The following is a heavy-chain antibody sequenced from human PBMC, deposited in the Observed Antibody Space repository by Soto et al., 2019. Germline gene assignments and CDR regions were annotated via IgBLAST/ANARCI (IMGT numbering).Heavy chain of an antibody. V-gene: IGHV3-7*01. Sequence: EVQLVESGGGLVQPGGSLGLSCAFSGFPFRTYWMNWARRAPGKRPEWLASIKPEGREKFYVDSVKGRFTIARDNAKNSLYIQMNSLSAEDTAVYYCSTYKGPYCSGTNCLGFDPWGQGTLVTVSS. CDR2: IKPEGREK. CDR1: GFPFRTYW. CDR3: STYKGPYCSGTNCLGFDP. J-gene: IGHJ5*02. D-gene: IGHD2-2*01.